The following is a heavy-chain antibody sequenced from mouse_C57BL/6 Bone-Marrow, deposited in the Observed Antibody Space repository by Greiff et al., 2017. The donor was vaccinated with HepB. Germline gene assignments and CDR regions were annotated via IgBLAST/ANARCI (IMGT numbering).Heavy chain of an antibody. Sequence: VKLVESGAELVRPGTSVKMSCKASGYTFTNYWIGWAKQRPGHGLEWIGDIYPGGGYTNYNEKFKGKATLIADKSSSTAYMQFSSLTSEDSAIYYCVYSNYDSAMDYWGQGTSVTVSS. CDR1: GYTFTNYW. CDR2: IYPGGGYT. D-gene: IGHD2-5*01. V-gene: IGHV1-63*01. CDR3: VYSNYDSAMDY. J-gene: IGHJ4*01.